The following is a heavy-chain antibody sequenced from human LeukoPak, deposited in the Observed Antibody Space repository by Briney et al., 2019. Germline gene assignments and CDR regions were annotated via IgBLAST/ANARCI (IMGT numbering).Heavy chain of an antibody. Sequence: GGSLRLSCAASGFTFSSYWMHWVRQAPGKGLVWVSRINSDGSGTSYAGSVKGRFTISRDNAKNTLCLQMNSLRAEDTAVYYCTRAPYSSSLVDYWGQGTLVTVSS. J-gene: IGHJ4*02. V-gene: IGHV3-74*01. CDR3: TRAPYSSSLVDY. CDR1: GFTFSSYW. CDR2: INSDGSGT. D-gene: IGHD6-13*01.